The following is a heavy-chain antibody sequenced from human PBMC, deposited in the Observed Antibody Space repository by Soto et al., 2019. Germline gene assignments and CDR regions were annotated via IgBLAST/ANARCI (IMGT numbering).Heavy chain of an antibody. J-gene: IGHJ4*02. D-gene: IGHD3-22*01. CDR1: GYTLTEFS. Sequence: ASVKVSCKVSGYTLTEFSMHWVRQAPGKGLEWMGGFDPEDGETIYAQKFQGRVTMTEDTSTDTAYMELSSLRSEDTAVYYCATLNYDSSGYLYYFDYWGQGTLVTVSS. V-gene: IGHV1-24*01. CDR3: ATLNYDSSGYLYYFDY. CDR2: FDPEDGET.